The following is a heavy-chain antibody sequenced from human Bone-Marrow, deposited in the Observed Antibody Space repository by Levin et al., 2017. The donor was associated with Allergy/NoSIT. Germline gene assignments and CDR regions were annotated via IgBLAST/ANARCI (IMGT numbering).Heavy chain of an antibody. Sequence: GESLKISCAASGFMFEEYTMHWVRQAPGKGLEWISLITWDGVTSYYADFSKGRFIISRDNSRSSLYLQINSLTTEDTAFYYCARDMLRFCVAGSCPTLSFDSWGQGTLVTVSS. CDR2: ITWDGVTS. J-gene: IGHJ4*02. CDR3: ARDMLRFCVAGSCPTLSFDS. CDR1: GFMFEEYT. D-gene: IGHD2-15*01. V-gene: IGHV3-43*01.